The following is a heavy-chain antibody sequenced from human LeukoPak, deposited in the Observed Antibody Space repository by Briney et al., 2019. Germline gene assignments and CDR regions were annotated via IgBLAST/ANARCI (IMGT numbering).Heavy chain of an antibody. V-gene: IGHV4-59*11. CDR1: GGSISSHY. Sequence: SETLSLTCTVSGGSISSHYWSWIRQPPGKGLEWIGYIYYSGSTNYNPSLRSRVTISVDTSKNQFSLKLSSVTAADTAVYYCARVGGSRSYYGRGYFDYWGQGTLVTVSS. D-gene: IGHD1-26*01. CDR2: IYYSGST. CDR3: ARVGGSRSYYGRGYFDY. J-gene: IGHJ4*02.